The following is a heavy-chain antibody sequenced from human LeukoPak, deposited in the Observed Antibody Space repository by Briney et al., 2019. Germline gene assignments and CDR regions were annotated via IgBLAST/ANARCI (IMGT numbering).Heavy chain of an antibody. CDR1: GGTFSSYA. CDR2: IIPIFGTA. Sequence: SVKVSCKTSGGTFSSYAICWVRQAPGQGLEWMGRIIPIFGTANYAQKFQGRVTISTDESTSIAYMELSSLRSEDTAVYYCARETTGYSSSWYFNNWFDPWGQGTLVTVSS. J-gene: IGHJ5*02. V-gene: IGHV1-69*05. CDR3: ARETTGYSSSWYFNNWFDP. D-gene: IGHD6-13*01.